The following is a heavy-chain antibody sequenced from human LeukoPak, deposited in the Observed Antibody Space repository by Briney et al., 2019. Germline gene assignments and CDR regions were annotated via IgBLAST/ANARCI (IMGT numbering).Heavy chain of an antibody. V-gene: IGHV3-23*03. Sequence: GGSLRLSCAASGFTFSGYAMNWVRQAPGKGLEWVSLIFTSGSTTKYADSVKGRFTISRDNSKNTLYLQMNSLRAEDTAVYFCARDGEMATITSCFDPWGQGTLVTVSS. CDR2: IFTSGSTT. D-gene: IGHD5-24*01. CDR1: GFTFSGYA. CDR3: ARDGEMATITSCFDP. J-gene: IGHJ5*02.